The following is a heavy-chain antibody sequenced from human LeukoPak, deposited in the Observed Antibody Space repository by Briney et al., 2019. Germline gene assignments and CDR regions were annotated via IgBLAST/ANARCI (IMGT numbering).Heavy chain of an antibody. Sequence: GGSLRLSCAASGFRLSDFNMNWVRQAPGKGLEWVSSITKQSDYVYYADSVTGRFTISRDNAKNSLYLQMNSLRAEDTAVYYCACWELNYWGQGTLVTVSS. D-gene: IGHD1-26*01. CDR2: ITKQSDYV. J-gene: IGHJ4*02. CDR3: ACWELNY. V-gene: IGHV3-21*01. CDR1: GFRLSDFN.